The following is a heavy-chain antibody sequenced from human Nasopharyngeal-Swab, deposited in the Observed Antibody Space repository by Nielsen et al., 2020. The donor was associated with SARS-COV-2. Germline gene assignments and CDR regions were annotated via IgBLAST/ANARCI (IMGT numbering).Heavy chain of an antibody. Sequence: SETLSLTCTVSGGSISSYYWSWIRQPPGKRLEWIGYIFHSGSTNYNPSLKSRVTISVDTSKNQFSLRLSSVTAADTAVYYRARDDTAMATGFDYWGQGVLVTVSS. CDR3: ARDDTAMATGFDY. D-gene: IGHD5-18*01. V-gene: IGHV4-59*01. CDR1: GGSISSYY. J-gene: IGHJ4*02. CDR2: IFHSGST.